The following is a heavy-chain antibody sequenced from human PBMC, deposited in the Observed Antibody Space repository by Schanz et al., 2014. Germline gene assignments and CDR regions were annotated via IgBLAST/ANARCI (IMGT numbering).Heavy chain of an antibody. J-gene: IGHJ4*02. Sequence: EVQLLESGGGLVQPGGSLRLSCAASGITFSSHSFNWVRQAPGKGLEWVSRIKSDGSSTSYADSVKGRFTISRDNAKNSLYLEMNSLRAEDTALYYCARDRRNADLDYWGQGTLVTVSS. CDR3: ARDRRNADLDY. V-gene: IGHV3-74*01. CDR2: IKSDGSST. CDR1: GITFSSHS. D-gene: IGHD1-1*01.